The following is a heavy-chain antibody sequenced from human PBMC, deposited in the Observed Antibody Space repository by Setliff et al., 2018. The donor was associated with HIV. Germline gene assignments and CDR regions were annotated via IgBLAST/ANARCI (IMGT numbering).Heavy chain of an antibody. CDR3: GRLETGPATSAYGPFNS. V-gene: IGHV4-39*01. J-gene: IGHJ4*02. D-gene: IGHD4-17*01. Sequence: LSLTCAVSGASISSSSYYWGWIRQPPGKGLEWIGSIYHSGSTYYNPSLKSRVTISVDTSKNQFSLKLSSVTAADTAVYYCGRLETGPATSAYGPFNSWGQGKMVTVSS. CDR1: GASISSSSYY. CDR2: IYHSGST.